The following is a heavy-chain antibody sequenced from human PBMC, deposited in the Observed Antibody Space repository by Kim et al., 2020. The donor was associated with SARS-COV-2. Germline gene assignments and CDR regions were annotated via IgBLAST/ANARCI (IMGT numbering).Heavy chain of an antibody. V-gene: IGHV4-34*01. CDR2: INHSGST. J-gene: IGHJ3*02. CDR3: ARGLELRYFDWSAQSTDDAFDI. Sequence: SETLSLTCAVYGGSFSGYYWSWIRQPPGKGLEWIGEINHSGSTNYNPSLKSRVTISVDTSKNQFSLKLSSVTAADTAVYYCARGLELRYFDWSAQSTDDAFDIWGQGTMVTVSS. CDR1: GGSFSGYY. D-gene: IGHD3-9*01.